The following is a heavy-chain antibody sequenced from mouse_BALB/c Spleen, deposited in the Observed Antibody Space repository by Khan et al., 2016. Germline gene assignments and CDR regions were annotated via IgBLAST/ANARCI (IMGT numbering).Heavy chain of an antibody. Sequence: EVKLLESGPGLVKPSQSLSLTCTVTGYSITSDYAWNWIRQFPGNRLEWMGYISYSGSTSYNPSLKSRISITRDTSKTQFFLQLNPVTSEDTATYYCARSDYGDKDAVDYWGQGTSVTVSS. V-gene: IGHV3-2*02. CDR3: ARSDYGDKDAVDY. CDR2: ISYSGST. J-gene: IGHJ4*01. D-gene: IGHD1-1*01. CDR1: GYSITSDYA.